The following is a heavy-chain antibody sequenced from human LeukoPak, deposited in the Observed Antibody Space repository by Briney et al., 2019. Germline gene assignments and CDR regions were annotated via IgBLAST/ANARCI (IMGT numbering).Heavy chain of an antibody. V-gene: IGHV3-15*07. J-gene: IGHJ4*02. CDR3: AKDFRIGYSAHFDY. D-gene: IGHD2-21*01. CDR1: GFSFSNAW. Sequence: GGSLRLSCATSGFSFSNAWMNWVRQAPGKGLEWVGRIRSNSDGGTIDYAASVKDRFTLSRDDSKNTLYLQMDSLRGEDTAVYYCAKDFRIGYSAHFDYWGQGALVTVSS. CDR2: IRSNSDGGTI.